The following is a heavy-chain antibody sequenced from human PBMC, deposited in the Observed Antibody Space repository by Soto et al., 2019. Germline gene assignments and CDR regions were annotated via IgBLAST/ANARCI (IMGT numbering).Heavy chain of an antibody. D-gene: IGHD6-19*01. J-gene: IGHJ4*02. CDR1: GYTFTSYG. CDR3: ARERIRGIAVAGKGSY. Sequence: ASVKVSCKASGYTFTSYGISWVRQAPGQGLEWMGWISAYNGNTNYAQKLQGRVTMTTDTSTSTAYMELRSLRSDDTAVYYCARERIRGIAVAGKGSYWGQGTLVTVSS. V-gene: IGHV1-18*01. CDR2: ISAYNGNT.